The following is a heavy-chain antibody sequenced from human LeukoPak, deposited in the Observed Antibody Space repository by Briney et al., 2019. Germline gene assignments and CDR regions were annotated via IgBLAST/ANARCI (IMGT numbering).Heavy chain of an antibody. V-gene: IGHV3-23*01. D-gene: IGHD2-21*01. CDR2: ISGSGSAP. J-gene: IGHJ4*02. CDR3: ATARGAYVSGFDY. Sequence: GGSLRLSCAASGVTFSSFAMSGVPDSPGRGGWWVSGISGSGSAPFYADSVTGRSIISRDRYTNTLYLQMNSLKAEDTAVYYCATARGAYVSGFDYWGQRTLVTVSS. CDR1: GVTFSSFA.